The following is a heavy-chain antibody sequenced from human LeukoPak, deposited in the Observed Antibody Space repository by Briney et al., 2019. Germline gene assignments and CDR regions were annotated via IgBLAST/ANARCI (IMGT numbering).Heavy chain of an antibody. V-gene: IGHV4-30-4*01. Sequence: ASQTLSLTCTVSGGSISSVDYYWSWIRQPPGKGLEWIGYIYYSGSTYYAPSLKSRVMISVDASKNQFSLKLSSVTAADTAVYYCARLGIDYDILTGYIPDAFDIWGQGTMVTVSS. D-gene: IGHD3-9*01. CDR2: IYYSGST. CDR3: ARLGIDYDILTGYIPDAFDI. J-gene: IGHJ3*02. CDR1: GGSISSVDYY.